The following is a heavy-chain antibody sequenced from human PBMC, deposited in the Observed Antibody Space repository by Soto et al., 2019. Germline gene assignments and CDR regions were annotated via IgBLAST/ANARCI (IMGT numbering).Heavy chain of an antibody. CDR3: ARVDGDVAISYFQH. V-gene: IGHV3-30-3*01. J-gene: IGHJ1*01. CDR2: ISYDGSNK. D-gene: IGHD4-17*01. CDR1: GFTFSSYA. Sequence: QVQLVESGGGVVQPGRSLRLSCAASGFTFSSYAMHWVRQAPGKGLEWVAVISYDGSNKYYADSVKGRFTISRDNSKNTLYLQMNSLRAEATAVYYCARVDGDVAISYFQHWGQGTLVTVSS.